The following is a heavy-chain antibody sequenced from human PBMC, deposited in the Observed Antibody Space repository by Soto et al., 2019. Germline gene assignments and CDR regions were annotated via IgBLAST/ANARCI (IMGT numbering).Heavy chain of an antibody. V-gene: IGHV1-69*13. J-gene: IGHJ5*02. CDR3: ARGGSLLGVGATKYRFDP. CDR1: GGTFSSYA. CDR2: IIPIFGTA. Sequence: SVKVSCKASGGTFSSYAISWVRQAPGQGLEWMGGIIPIFGTANYAQKFQGRVTITADESTSTAYMELSSLRSEDTAVYYCARGGSLLGVGATKYRFDPWGQGTLVTVSS. D-gene: IGHD1-26*01.